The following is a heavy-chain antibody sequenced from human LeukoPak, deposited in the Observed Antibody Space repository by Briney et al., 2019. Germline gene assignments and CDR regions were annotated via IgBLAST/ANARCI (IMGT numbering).Heavy chain of an antibody. D-gene: IGHD1-1*01. CDR1: GFTFSSYS. Sequence: GGSLRLSCAASGFTFSSYSMNWVRQAPGKGLEWDSSISSSSSYIYYADSVKGRFTISRDNAKNSLYLQMNSLRAEDTAVYYCARDSSYNWNSYYYGMDVWGQGTTVTVSS. CDR2: ISSSSSYI. J-gene: IGHJ6*02. V-gene: IGHV3-21*01. CDR3: ARDSSYNWNSYYYGMDV.